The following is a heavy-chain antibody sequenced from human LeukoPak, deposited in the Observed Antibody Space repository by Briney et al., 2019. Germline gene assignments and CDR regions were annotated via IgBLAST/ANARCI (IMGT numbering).Heavy chain of an antibody. D-gene: IGHD4-11*01. V-gene: IGHV1-69*05. Sequence: GSSVKVSCKASGGTFSRDSISWVRQAPGQGLEWMGGIIPIFGTANYAQKFQGRVTITTDESTSTAYMELSSLRSEDTAVYYCATRLDYSKNYYYYMDVWGKGTTVTVSS. CDR1: GGTFSRDS. CDR2: IIPIFGTA. CDR3: ATRLDYSKNYYYYMDV. J-gene: IGHJ6*03.